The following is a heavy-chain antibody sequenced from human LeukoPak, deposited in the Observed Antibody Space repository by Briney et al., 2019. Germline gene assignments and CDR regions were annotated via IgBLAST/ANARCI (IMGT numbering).Heavy chain of an antibody. CDR3: ARDTEGYSSSHYYGMDV. CDR1: GFTFSSYE. CDR2: ISSSGSTI. D-gene: IGHD6-6*01. J-gene: IGHJ6*02. V-gene: IGHV3-48*03. Sequence: GGSLRLSCAASGFTFSSYEMNWVRQAPGKGLEWVSYISSSGSTIYYADSVKGRFTISRDNAKNSLYLQMNSLRAEDTAVYYCARDTEGYSSSHYYGMDVWGQGTTVTVSS.